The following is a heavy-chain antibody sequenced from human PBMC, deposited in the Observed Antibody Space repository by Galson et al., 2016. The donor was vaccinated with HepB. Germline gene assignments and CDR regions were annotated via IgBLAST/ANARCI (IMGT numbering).Heavy chain of an antibody. Sequence: SLRLSCAASGFKFDDYGMSWVRQAPGKGLEWVSGINWNGGSTGYVDSVKGRFPISRDNAKNSLYLQMNRLRAEDTALYYCARATPYYDILTGYYNYYFDYWGQGTLVTVSS. CDR1: GFKFDDYG. V-gene: IGHV3-20*04. CDR3: ARATPYYDILTGYYNYYFDY. J-gene: IGHJ4*02. CDR2: INWNGGST. D-gene: IGHD3-9*01.